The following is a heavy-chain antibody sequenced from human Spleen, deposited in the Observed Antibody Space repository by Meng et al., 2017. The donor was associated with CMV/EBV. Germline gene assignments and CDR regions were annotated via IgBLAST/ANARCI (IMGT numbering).Heavy chain of an antibody. D-gene: IGHD3-10*01. J-gene: IGHJ4*02. CDR1: GYTFTRYA. V-gene: IGHV1-3*01. CDR2: INAVNGNT. Sequence: QVQLVQSGAEGKKPGASVKVSGKASGYTFTRYAMHWVRQAPGQRLEWMGWINAVNGNTKYSHKFPGRVTITRDTSASTAYMELSSLRSEDTAAYYCVGGRGSRCRRSTFDNWGQGTLVTVSS. CDR3: VGGRGSRCRRSTFDN.